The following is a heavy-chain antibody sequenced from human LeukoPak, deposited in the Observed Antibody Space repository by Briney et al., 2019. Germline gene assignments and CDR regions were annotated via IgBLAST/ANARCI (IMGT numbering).Heavy chain of an antibody. CDR1: GFSLSSSGVG. V-gene: IGHV2-5*02. D-gene: IGHD3-22*01. CDR3: AHGRYYYDSSGYYSLYYFDY. J-gene: IGHJ4*02. Sequence: SGPTLVNPTQTLTLTCTFSGFSLSSSGVGVGWIRQPPGKALEWLALIYWAYDKRNSPSLKSMLTNTKDPPKNQVVRTMTNMDPVDTATYYCAHGRYYYDSSGYYSLYYFDYWGQGTLVTVSS. CDR2: IYWAYDK.